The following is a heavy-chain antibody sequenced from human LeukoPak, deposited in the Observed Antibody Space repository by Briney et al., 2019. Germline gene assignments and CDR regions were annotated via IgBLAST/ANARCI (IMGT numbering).Heavy chain of an antibody. V-gene: IGHV4-59*01. CDR3: ARVEQWLIFDY. J-gene: IGHJ4*02. Sequence: PSETLSLTCTVSGGSISSYYWSWIRQPPGKGLEWIGYIYYSGSTNYNPSLKSRVTISVDTSKNQFSLKLSSVTAADTAVYYCARVEQWLIFDYWGQGTLVTVSS. CDR1: GGSISSYY. D-gene: IGHD6-19*01. CDR2: IYYSGST.